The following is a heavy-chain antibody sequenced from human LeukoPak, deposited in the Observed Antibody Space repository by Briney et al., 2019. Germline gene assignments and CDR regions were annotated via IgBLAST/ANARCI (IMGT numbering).Heavy chain of an antibody. D-gene: IGHD4-17*01. V-gene: IGHV1-69*04. Sequence: ASVKVSCKASGGTFSSYAISWVRQAPGQGLEWMGRIIPILGIANYAQKFQGRVTITADKSTSTAYMELSSLRSEDTAVYYCARINPYGDSNDYWGQGTLVTVSS. J-gene: IGHJ4*02. CDR2: IIPILGIA. CDR3: ARINPYGDSNDY. CDR1: GGTFSSYA.